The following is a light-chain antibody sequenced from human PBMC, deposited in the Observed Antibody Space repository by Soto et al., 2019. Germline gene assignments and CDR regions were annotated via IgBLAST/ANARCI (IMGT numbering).Light chain of an antibody. J-gene: IGLJ3*02. CDR1: SSNIGAGYD. V-gene: IGLV1-40*01. CDR2: GNN. CDR3: QSYDSSLSGWV. Sequence: QSVLTQPPSVSGAPGQRVTISCTGSSSNIGAGYDVHWYQQLPGTAPKLLIYGNNNRPSGVPDRFSGSKSGTAASLAITGVKAEDEADYYCQSYDSSLSGWVFGGGTKVTVL.